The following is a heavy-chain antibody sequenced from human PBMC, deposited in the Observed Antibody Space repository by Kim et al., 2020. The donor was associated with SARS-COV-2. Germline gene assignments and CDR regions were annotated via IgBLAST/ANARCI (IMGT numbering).Heavy chain of an antibody. J-gene: IGHJ4*02. CDR3: ARGNYDILTGYYQYFFDH. V-gene: IGHV3-11*06. D-gene: IGHD3-9*01. Sequence: GRFTISRDNAENSLYLQMHSLRAEDTAVYYCARGNYDILTGYYQYFFDHWGQGTLVTVSS.